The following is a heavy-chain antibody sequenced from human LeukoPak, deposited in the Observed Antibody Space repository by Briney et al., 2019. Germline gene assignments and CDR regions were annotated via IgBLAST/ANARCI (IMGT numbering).Heavy chain of an antibody. J-gene: IGHJ4*02. V-gene: IGHV4-34*01. Sequence: SETLSLTCAVSGTSFSSSYWSCIRQPPGTGLEWIGEVNHSGYTNDNPSLKSRVTISVDTSKNQFPLRLRSVTAPDTGVYFCARMTTGHDFWGQGTLATVSS. CDR3: ARMTTGHDF. CDR1: GTSFSSSY. CDR2: VNHSGYT. D-gene: IGHD4-17*01.